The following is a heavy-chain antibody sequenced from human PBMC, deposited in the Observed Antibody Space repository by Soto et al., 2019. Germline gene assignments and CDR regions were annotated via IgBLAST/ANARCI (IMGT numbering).Heavy chain of an antibody. CDR3: ARDRARGSDFDY. CDR2: ISAYNGNT. Sequence: ASVKVSCEASGYTFTSYGISWVRQAPGQGLEWMGWISAYNGNTNYAQKLQGRVTMTTDTSTSTAYMELRSLRSDDTAVYYCARDRARGSDFDYWGQGTLVTVSS. CDR1: GYTFTSYG. V-gene: IGHV1-18*01. J-gene: IGHJ4*02. D-gene: IGHD3-16*01.